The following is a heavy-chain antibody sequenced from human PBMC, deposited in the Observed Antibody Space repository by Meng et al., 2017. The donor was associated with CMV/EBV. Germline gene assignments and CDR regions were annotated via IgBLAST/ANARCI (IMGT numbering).Heavy chain of an antibody. D-gene: IGHD2-2*02. CDR1: GYTFTSYY. CDR3: ARARGHQVVVPDAIREGGGDYYYGMDV. Sequence: ASVKVSCKASGYTFTSYYMHWVRQAPGQGLEWMGIINPSGGSTSYAQKFQGRVTMTRDTSTSTVYMELSSLRSEDTAVYYCARARGHQVVVPDAIREGGGDYYYGMDVWGQGTTVTVSS. V-gene: IGHV1-46*01. J-gene: IGHJ6*02. CDR2: INPSGGST.